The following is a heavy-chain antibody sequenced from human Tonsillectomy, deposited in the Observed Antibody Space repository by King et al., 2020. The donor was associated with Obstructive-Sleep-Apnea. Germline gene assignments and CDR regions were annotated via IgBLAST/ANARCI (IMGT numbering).Heavy chain of an antibody. Sequence: VQLVQSGGGLVQPGGSLRLSCTASGFTFISYWMHWVRQAPGKGLMWVSLINSDGSSATYADSVKSRFTISRDNAKNTLYLQMNSLSAEDTAVYYCARDSMDSSGDFDYWGQGTLVTVSS. CDR1: GFTFISYW. V-gene: IGHV3-74*01. CDR2: INSDGSSA. J-gene: IGHJ4*02. D-gene: IGHD3-22*01. CDR3: ARDSMDSSGDFDY.